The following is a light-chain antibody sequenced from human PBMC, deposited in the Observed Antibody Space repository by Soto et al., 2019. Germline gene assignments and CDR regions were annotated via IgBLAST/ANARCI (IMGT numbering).Light chain of an antibody. Sequence: DIVMTQSPDSLAVSLGERATINCKSSQSVLYSSNNKNYLAWYQQKPGQPPKLLIYWASTRESGVPDRFSGSGSGTDFTITISSLQAEDVAVYYCQQYYSTPLTFGGGTKVAIK. J-gene: IGKJ4*01. V-gene: IGKV4-1*01. CDR2: WAS. CDR3: QQYYSTPLT. CDR1: QSVLYSSNNKNY.